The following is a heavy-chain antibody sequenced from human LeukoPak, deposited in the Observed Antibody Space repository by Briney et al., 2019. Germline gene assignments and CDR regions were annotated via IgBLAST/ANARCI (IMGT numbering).Heavy chain of an antibody. CDR2: IYTSGST. CDR3: ARDETRWYSGSSDAFDI. Sequence: SETLSLTCTVSGGSISSGSYYWSWIRQPAGKGLEWIGRIYTSGSTNYNPSLKSRVTISVDTSKNQFSLKLSSVTAADTAVYYCARDETRWYSGSSDAFDIWGQGTMVTVSS. CDR1: GGSISSGSYY. J-gene: IGHJ3*02. D-gene: IGHD1-26*01. V-gene: IGHV4-61*02.